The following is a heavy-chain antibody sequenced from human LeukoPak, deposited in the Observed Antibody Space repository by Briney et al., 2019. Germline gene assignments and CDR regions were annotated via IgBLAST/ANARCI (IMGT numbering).Heavy chain of an antibody. CDR1: GGSISSGGYY. J-gene: IGHJ6*03. CDR3: ARATGQYQLLYFDYYYYMDV. CDR2: IYYSGST. D-gene: IGHD2-2*02. Sequence: SQTLSLTCTVSGGSISSGGYYWSWIRQHPGKGLEWIGYIYYSGSTYYNPSLKSRVTISVDTSKNQFSLKLCSVTAADTAVYYCARATGQYQLLYFDYYYYMDVWGKGTTVTVSS. V-gene: IGHV4-31*03.